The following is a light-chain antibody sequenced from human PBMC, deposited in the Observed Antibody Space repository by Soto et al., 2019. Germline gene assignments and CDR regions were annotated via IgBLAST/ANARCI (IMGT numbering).Light chain of an antibody. CDR2: RDS. V-gene: IGLV3-9*01. J-gene: IGLJ2*01. Sequence: SYELTQPLSVSVALGQTARITCGGNNIGSKNVHWYQQKPGQAPVLVIYRDSNRPSGIPERFSGSNSGNTATLTINRAQVGDEGDYDCQVWDSSTVFGGGTKLTVL. CDR1: NIGSKN. CDR3: QVWDSSTV.